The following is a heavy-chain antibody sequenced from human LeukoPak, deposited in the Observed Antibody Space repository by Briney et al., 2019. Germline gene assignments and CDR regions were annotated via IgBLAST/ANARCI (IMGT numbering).Heavy chain of an antibody. D-gene: IGHD1-1*01. V-gene: IGHV3-7*01. J-gene: IGHJ3*02. CDR3: AREGKRRLARDAFDI. Sequence: GGSLRLSCAASGFTFSDYWMSWVRQAPGKGLELVASINQDGSDNYFADSLRGRFTVSRDNAKSSLYLQLNNLRAEDAAVYYCAREGKRRLARDAFDIWGQGTMVTVSS. CDR2: INQDGSDN. CDR1: GFTFSDYW.